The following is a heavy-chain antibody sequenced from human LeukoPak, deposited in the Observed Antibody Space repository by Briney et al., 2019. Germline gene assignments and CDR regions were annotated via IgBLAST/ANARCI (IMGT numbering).Heavy chain of an antibody. Sequence: GGSLRLSCAASGFTVSSNYMSWVRQAPGMGLEWVSVSYSGGSTYYADSVKGRFTISRDNSKNTLYLQMNSLRAEDTAVYYCARDQYYYDSSGYYWWAFDIWGQGTMVTVSS. CDR2: SYSGGST. J-gene: IGHJ3*02. V-gene: IGHV3-53*01. D-gene: IGHD3-22*01. CDR3: ARDQYYYDSSGYYWWAFDI. CDR1: GFTVSSNY.